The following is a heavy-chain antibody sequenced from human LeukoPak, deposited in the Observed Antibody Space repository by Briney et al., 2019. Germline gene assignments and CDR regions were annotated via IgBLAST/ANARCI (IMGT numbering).Heavy chain of an antibody. CDR1: GFTFSSYG. Sequence: PGGSLRLSCAASGFTFSSYGMHWVRQAPGKGLEWVAVISYDGSNKYYADSVKGRFTISRDNSKNTLYLQMNSLRAEDTAVYYCASAIVGATLGYWGQGTLVTVSS. D-gene: IGHD1-26*01. V-gene: IGHV3-30*03. J-gene: IGHJ4*02. CDR3: ASAIVGATLGY. CDR2: ISYDGSNK.